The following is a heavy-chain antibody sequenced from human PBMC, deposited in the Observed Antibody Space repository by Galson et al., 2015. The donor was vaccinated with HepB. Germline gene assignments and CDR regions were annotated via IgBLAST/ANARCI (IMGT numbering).Heavy chain of an antibody. D-gene: IGHD3-10*01. Sequence: LSLTCTVSGYSISSGYYWGWIRQPPGKGLEWIGSIYHSGSTYYNPSLKSRVTISVDTSKNQFSLKLSSVTAADTAVYYCARVGVITIVRGVITRENAFDIWGQGTMVTVSS. CDR2: IYHSGST. V-gene: IGHV4-38-2*02. CDR3: ARVGVITIVRGVITRENAFDI. CDR1: GYSISSGYY. J-gene: IGHJ3*02.